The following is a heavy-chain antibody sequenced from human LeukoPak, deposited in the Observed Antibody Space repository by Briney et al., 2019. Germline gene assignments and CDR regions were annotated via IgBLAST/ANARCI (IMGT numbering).Heavy chain of an antibody. D-gene: IGHD3-22*01. Sequence: GSLRLSCAASGFTFTSYSMNWVRQPPGKGLEWIGEIYHSGSTNYNPSLKSRVTISVDKSKNQFSLKLSSVTAADTAVYYCARVRITMIVVAHAFDIWGQGTMVTVSS. CDR2: IYHSGST. J-gene: IGHJ3*02. CDR3: ARVRITMIVVAHAFDI. CDR1: GFTFTSYSM. V-gene: IGHV4-4*02.